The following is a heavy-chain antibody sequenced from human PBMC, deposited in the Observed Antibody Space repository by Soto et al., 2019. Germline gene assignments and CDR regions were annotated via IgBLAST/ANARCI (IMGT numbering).Heavy chain of an antibody. D-gene: IGHD3-3*01. CDR2: IYPGDSDT. V-gene: IGHV5-51*01. CDR3: ARAVGYSDASDFYSIGH. CDR1: GYDFTHYW. Sequence: PGESLKISCKGSGYDFTHYWIAWVRQTPGKGLDWMGVIYPGDSDTKYSPSFQGQVTISADKSIDTAYLQRSGLEVSDTAIYYCARAVGYSDASDFYSIGHWGQGTLVTVSS. J-gene: IGHJ4*02.